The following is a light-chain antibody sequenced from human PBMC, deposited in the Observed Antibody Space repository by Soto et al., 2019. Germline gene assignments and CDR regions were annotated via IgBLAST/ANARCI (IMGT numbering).Light chain of an antibody. CDR3: QQDYTRFT. CDR2: GAS. CDR1: QSVSSSY. J-gene: IGKJ3*01. Sequence: PGERVTLSCRASQSVSSSYLTWHQQKPGQAPRLLIYGASTRATSIPARFSGSGSGTDFTLTISSLQPEDFAVYYCQQDYTRFTFGPGTKVIS. V-gene: IGKV3D-7*01.